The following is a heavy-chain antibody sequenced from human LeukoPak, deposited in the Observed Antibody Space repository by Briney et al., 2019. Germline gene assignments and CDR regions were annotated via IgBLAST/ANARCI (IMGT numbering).Heavy chain of an antibody. CDR1: GFIVSSHY. D-gene: IGHD3-10*01. CDR2: LYSGGST. Sequence: GGSLRLSCAASGFIVSSHYMNWVRQAPGKGPEWVSVLYSGGSTYYADSVKGRFTISRDNSKNTLYLQMNSLRAEDTAVYYCANLELKPVRGVITGVDYWGQGTLVTVSS. V-gene: IGHV3-53*01. J-gene: IGHJ4*02. CDR3: ANLELKPVRGVITGVDY.